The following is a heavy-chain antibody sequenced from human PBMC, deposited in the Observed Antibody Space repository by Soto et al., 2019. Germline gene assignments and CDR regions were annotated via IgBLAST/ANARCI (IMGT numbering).Heavy chain of an antibody. Sequence: GGSLSLSCAASGFTFSSYAMSWVRQAPGKGLEWVSAISGSGGSTYYADSVKGRFTISRDNSKNTLYLQMNSLRAEDTAVYYCAKKYYYDSSGYYPFDYWGQGTLVTVSS. CDR3: AKKYYYDSSGYYPFDY. CDR1: GFTFSSYA. D-gene: IGHD3-22*01. CDR2: ISGSGGST. J-gene: IGHJ4*02. V-gene: IGHV3-23*01.